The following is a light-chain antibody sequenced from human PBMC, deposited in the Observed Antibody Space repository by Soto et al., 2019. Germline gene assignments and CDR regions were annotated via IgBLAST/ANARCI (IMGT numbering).Light chain of an antibody. CDR1: SSDFAVYNH. CDR3: SSFTNSNTWV. V-gene: IGLV2-18*02. J-gene: IGLJ3*02. Sequence: QSALTQPPSVSGSPGQSVTISCTGSSSDFAVYNHVSWYQQSPGTAPKLMIYEVSNRPSGVPDRFSGSKSGNTASLTISGLQAEDEADYYCSSFTNSNTWVLGGGTKLTVL. CDR2: EVS.